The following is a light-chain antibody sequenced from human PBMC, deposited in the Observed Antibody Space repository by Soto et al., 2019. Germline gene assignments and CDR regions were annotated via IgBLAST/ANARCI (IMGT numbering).Light chain of an antibody. J-gene: IGLJ3*02. CDR2: DGS. CDR1: SSDVGSHNL. CDR3: WSYAGADTWV. V-gene: IGLV2-23*01. Sequence: QSVLPQPASVSGSPGQSITISCTGTSSDVGSHNLVSWYRQYPGKAPKLMIYDGSERPSGVSNRFSASKSGNTASLTISGLQAEDEADYYCWSYAGADTWVFGGGTKLTVL.